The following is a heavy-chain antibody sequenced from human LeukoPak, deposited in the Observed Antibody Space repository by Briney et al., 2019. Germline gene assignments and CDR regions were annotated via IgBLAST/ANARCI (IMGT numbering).Heavy chain of an antibody. Sequence: SETLSLICTVSGGSISSSAYHWSWIRQPPGKGLEWIGEINHSGSTNYNPSLKSRVTISVDTSKNQFSLKLSSVTAADTAVYYCARRSSITMIVSWKIGPSRYYFDYWGQGTLVTVSS. D-gene: IGHD3-22*01. V-gene: IGHV4-39*07. CDR1: GGSISSSAYH. CDR2: INHSGST. CDR3: ARRSSITMIVSWKIGPSRYYFDY. J-gene: IGHJ4*02.